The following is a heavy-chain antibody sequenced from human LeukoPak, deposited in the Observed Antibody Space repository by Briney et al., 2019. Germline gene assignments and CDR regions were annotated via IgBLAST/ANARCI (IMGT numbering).Heavy chain of an antibody. CDR1: GGSISSHY. Sequence: SETLSLTCTVSGGSISSHYWSWIRQPPGKGLEWIGYIYYSGSTNYNSSLKSRVTISVDTSKNQVSLKVSSVSAADPAVYYCARFPTVTLLVGCSGGSCYPKWFDPWGQGTLVTVSS. J-gene: IGHJ5*02. V-gene: IGHV4-59*11. CDR2: IYYSGST. CDR3: ARFPTVTLLVGCSGGSCYPKWFDP. D-gene: IGHD2-15*01.